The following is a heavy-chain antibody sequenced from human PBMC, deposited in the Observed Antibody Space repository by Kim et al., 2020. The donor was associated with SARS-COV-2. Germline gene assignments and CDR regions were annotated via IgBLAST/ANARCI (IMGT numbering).Heavy chain of an antibody. CDR1: GYTFTGYY. V-gene: IGHV1-2*06. CDR2: INPNSGGT. D-gene: IGHD6-13*01. J-gene: IGHJ4*02. Sequence: ASVKVSCKASGYTFTGYYMHWVRQAPGQGLEWMGRINPNSGGTNYAQKFQGRVTMTRDTSISTAYMELSRLRSDDTAVYYCARWVQLVQGPYFEYWGQGTLVTVSS. CDR3: ARWVQLVQGPYFEY.